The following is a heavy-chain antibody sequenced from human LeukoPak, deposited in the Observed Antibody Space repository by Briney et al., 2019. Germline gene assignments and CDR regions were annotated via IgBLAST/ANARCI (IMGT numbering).Heavy chain of an antibody. D-gene: IGHD2-2*01. CDR1: GFTVSSNY. CDR3: ARVGGIGYCSSTSCYEFDY. CDR2: IYSGGST. J-gene: IGHJ4*02. V-gene: IGHV3-53*01. Sequence: PGGSLRLSCAASGFTVSSNYMSWVRQAPGKGLEWVSVIYSGGSTYYADSVKGRFTISRDNAKNSLYLQMNSLRAEDTAVYYCARVGGIGYCSSTSCYEFDYWGQGTLVTVSS.